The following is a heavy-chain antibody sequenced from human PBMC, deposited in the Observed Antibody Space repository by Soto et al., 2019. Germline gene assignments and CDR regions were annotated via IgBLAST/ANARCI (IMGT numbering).Heavy chain of an antibody. Sequence: EVQLEESGGGLVKGGGSLRLACAASGFNFRGYGMHWVRQAPGKGLEYVAAISADGGTTWNADSVKDRFIISRDNSKTTVYLQMRSLSTDDMAVYFCARGRGGPPFDPWGQGTVVIVSS. D-gene: IGHD3-10*01. V-gene: IGHV3-64*07. CDR2: ISADGGTT. J-gene: IGHJ5*02. CDR3: ARGRGGPPFDP. CDR1: GFNFRGYG.